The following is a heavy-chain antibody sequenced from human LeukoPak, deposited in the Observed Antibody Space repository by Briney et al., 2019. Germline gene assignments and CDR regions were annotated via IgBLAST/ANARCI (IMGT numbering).Heavy chain of an antibody. V-gene: IGHV5-51*01. CDR1: GYSFTTYW. Sequence: GESLKISCKGSGYSFTTYWIGWVRQMPGKGLEWMGIIYPGDSDIRYSPSFQGQVTISADKSISTAYLQWSSLKASDTAIYYXXXXXXXTTSFDPWGQGTLVTVSS. D-gene: IGHD2/OR15-2a*01. J-gene: IGHJ5*02. CDR2: IYPGDSDI. CDR3: XXXXXXTTSFDP.